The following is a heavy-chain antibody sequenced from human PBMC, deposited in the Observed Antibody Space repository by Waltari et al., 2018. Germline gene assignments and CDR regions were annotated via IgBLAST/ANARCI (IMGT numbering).Heavy chain of an antibody. J-gene: IGHJ4*02. Sequence: EVQLVESGGGLVQPGGSLRLSCAAPGFTLSSFWMSWARQAPGKGLEWVANINQDGSGRYYMDSVKGRFTISRDNAKNSVYLQMNSLRAEDTAVYYCQRGDYWGQGTLVTVSS. CDR3: QRGDY. CDR1: GFTLSSFW. V-gene: IGHV3-7*04. CDR2: INQDGSGR.